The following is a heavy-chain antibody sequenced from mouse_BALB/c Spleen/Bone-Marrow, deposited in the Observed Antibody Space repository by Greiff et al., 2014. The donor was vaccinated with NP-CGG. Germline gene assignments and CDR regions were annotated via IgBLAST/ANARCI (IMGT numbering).Heavy chain of an antibody. CDR3: TRRTGTDYYAMDY. J-gene: IGHJ4*01. D-gene: IGHD4-1*01. Sequence: EVKLVESGGDLVKPGGSLKLSCAASGFTFSSYGMSWVLQTPDKRLEWVATISSGGIYTYYPDSVKGRFTISRDNAKNTLYLQMSSLKSEDTAMYYCTRRTGTDYYAMDYWGQGTSVSVSS. V-gene: IGHV5-6*02. CDR1: GFTFSSYG. CDR2: ISSGGIYT.